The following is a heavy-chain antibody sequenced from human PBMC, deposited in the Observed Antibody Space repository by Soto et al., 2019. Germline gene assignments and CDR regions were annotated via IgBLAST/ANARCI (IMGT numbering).Heavy chain of an antibody. CDR1: GYTFTSYD. Sequence: ASVKVYCKASGYTFTSYDIYWVRQATGQGLEWMGWMNPNTGNSGYAQKFKGRVTMTSDTSISTAHMELSSQRSEDTAVYYCARRAETNGWNGFGADKYYFDFWGQGTLVTVSS. CDR2: MNPNTGNS. CDR3: ARRAETNGWNGFGADKYYFDF. J-gene: IGHJ4*02. V-gene: IGHV1-8*01. D-gene: IGHD1-1*01.